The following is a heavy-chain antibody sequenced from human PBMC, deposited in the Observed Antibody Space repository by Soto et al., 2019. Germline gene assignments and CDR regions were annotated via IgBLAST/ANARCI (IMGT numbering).Heavy chain of an antibody. V-gene: IGHV4-34*01. Sequence: SETLSLTCAVYGGSFSGYYWTWIRQPPGTGLEWIGEINHSGSTNYNPPLKSRVTISVDTSKNQFSLKLTSVTAADTGTYYCAHKGPEDWPLDYWGQGTLVTVSS. J-gene: IGHJ4*02. CDR3: AHKGPEDWPLDY. CDR2: INHSGST. D-gene: IGHD3-9*01. CDR1: GGSFSGYY.